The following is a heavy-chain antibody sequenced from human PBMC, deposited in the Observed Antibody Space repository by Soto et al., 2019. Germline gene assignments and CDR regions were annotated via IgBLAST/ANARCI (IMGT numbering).Heavy chain of an antibody. CDR2: IHPSDFDT. Sequence: GESLKISCKGSGYSFTSYWIGWVRQMPGKGLEWMGIIHPSDFDTRYSPSFRGQVTISADKSISTAYLQWSSLKASDTAIYYCAKGNHPPTYYFEYWGQGTLVTVSS. V-gene: IGHV5-51*01. CDR3: AKGNHPPTYYFEY. J-gene: IGHJ4*02. CDR1: GYSFTSYW.